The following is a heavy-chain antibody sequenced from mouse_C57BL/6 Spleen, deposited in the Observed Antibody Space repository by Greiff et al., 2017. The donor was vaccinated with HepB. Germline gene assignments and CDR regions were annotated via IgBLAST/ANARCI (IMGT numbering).Heavy chain of an antibody. V-gene: IGHV14-1*01. CDR1: GFNIKDYY. CDR3: TPSTMVTRGFAY. J-gene: IGHJ3*01. Sequence: EVQLQESGAELVRPGASVKLSCTASGFNIKDYYMHWVKQRPEQGLEWIGRIDPEDGDTEYAPKFQGKATMTADTSSNTAYLQLSSLTSEDTAVYYCTPSTMVTRGFAYWGQGTLVTVSA. CDR2: IDPEDGDT. D-gene: IGHD2-2*01.